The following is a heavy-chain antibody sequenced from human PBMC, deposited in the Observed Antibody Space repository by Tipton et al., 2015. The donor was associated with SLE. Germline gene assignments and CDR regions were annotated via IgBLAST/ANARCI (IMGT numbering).Heavy chain of an antibody. D-gene: IGHD6-13*01. J-gene: IGHJ4*02. CDR1: GYTFTSYY. CDR3: ARGGFSNSWRFDY. Sequence: QLVQSGAEVKKPGASVKVSCKASGYTFTSYYMHWVRQAPGQGLEWMGGIVPFLGRPNYAQKFQGRVTISADESSTTVYMELSSLRSDDTAVYFCARGGFSNSWRFDYWGQGTVVTVSS. CDR2: IVPFLGRP. V-gene: IGHV1-69*10.